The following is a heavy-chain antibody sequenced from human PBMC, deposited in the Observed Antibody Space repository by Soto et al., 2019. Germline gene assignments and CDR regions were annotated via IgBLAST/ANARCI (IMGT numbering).Heavy chain of an antibody. J-gene: IGHJ6*02. D-gene: IGHD3-3*01. Sequence: GGSLRLSCAASGFTFSSYSMNWVRQAPGKGLEWVSSISSSSSYIYYADSVKGRFTISRDNAKNSLYLQMNSLRAEDTAVYYCATGYDFWSGYQKTTNYYYYGMDVWGQGTTVTVSS. CDR3: ATGYDFWSGYQKTTNYYYYGMDV. CDR1: GFTFSSYS. CDR2: ISSSSSYI. V-gene: IGHV3-21*01.